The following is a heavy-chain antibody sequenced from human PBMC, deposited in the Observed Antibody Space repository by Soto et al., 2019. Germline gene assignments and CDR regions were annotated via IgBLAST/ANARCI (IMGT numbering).Heavy chain of an antibody. CDR3: AREGGNSGFGELYVY. Sequence: QVQLQESGPGLVKPSQTLSLTCTVSGGSISSGGYYWSWIRQHPGKDLEWIGYIYYSGSTYNNPSVKSLLTISVDTSNNQFSLKLSSVTAADTAVYYYAREGGNSGFGELYVYWGQGTLVTVSS. CDR1: GGSISSGGYY. V-gene: IGHV4-31*01. CDR2: IYYSGST. D-gene: IGHD3-10*01. J-gene: IGHJ4*02.